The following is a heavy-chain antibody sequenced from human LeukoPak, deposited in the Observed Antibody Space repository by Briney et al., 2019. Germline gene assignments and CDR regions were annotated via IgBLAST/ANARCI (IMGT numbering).Heavy chain of an antibody. Sequence: GGSLRLSCTASGFTFGDYAMSWVRQAPGKGLEWVGFIRSKAYGGTTEYAASVKGRFTISRDDSKSIAYLQMNSLETEDTAVYYCTRDLDYYDSSGYFDYWGQGTLVTVSS. CDR1: GFTFGDYA. J-gene: IGHJ4*02. V-gene: IGHV3-49*04. CDR3: TRDLDYYDSSGYFDY. CDR2: IRSKAYGGTT. D-gene: IGHD3-22*01.